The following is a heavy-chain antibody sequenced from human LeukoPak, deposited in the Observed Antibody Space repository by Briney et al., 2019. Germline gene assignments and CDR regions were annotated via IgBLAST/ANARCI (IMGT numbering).Heavy chain of an antibody. CDR2: IYSGGWT. Sequence: GGSLRLSCAASGFTVSSNYMNWVRQAPGKGLEWVSVIYSGGWTNYADSVKGRFTISRDNSKNKLYLQMNSLRAEDTAVYYCARPAGYGDYAFDYWGQGTLVTVSS. CDR3: ARPAGYGDYAFDY. V-gene: IGHV3-66*04. D-gene: IGHD4-17*01. CDR1: GFTVSSNY. J-gene: IGHJ4*02.